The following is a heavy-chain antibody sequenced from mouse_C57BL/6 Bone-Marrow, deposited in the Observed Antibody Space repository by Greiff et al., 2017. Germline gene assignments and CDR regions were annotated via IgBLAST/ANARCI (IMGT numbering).Heavy chain of an antibody. CDR3: ANIYYGNYGNAMDY. CDR2: IWSGGST. D-gene: IGHD2-1*01. J-gene: IGHJ4*01. CDR1: GFSLTSYG. V-gene: IGHV2-5*01. Sequence: QVQLKESGPGLVQPSQSLSITCTVSGFSLTSYGVHWVRQSPGKGLEWLGVIWSGGSTDYNAAFMSRLSITKDNSKSQVFFKMNSLQADDTAIYYCANIYYGNYGNAMDYWGQGTSVTVSS.